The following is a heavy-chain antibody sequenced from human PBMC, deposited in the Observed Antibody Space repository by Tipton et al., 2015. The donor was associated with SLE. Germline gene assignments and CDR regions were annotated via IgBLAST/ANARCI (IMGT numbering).Heavy chain of an antibody. J-gene: IGHJ5*02. D-gene: IGHD2-21*01. CDR3: ARGAVLIQDNSWFDP. CDR2: IYYSGST. CDR1: GGSISSYY. V-gene: IGHV4-59*01. Sequence: TLSLTCTVSGGSISSYYWSWIRQPPGKGLEWIGYIYYSGSTNYNPSLKSRVTISVDTSKNHFSLKLSSVTAADTAVYYCARGAVLIQDNSWFDPWGQGTLVTVSS.